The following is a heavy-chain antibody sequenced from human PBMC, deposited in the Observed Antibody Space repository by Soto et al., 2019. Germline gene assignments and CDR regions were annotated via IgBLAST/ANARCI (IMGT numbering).Heavy chain of an antibody. CDR1: GGSVSSDNYY. V-gene: IGHV4-30-4*01. D-gene: IGHD3-10*01. J-gene: IGHJ4*02. Sequence: SETLSLTCLVSGGSVSSDNYYWGWIRQSPGKGLEWIGYIYYTGSTYYNPSLKSRVTISVDTSQNQFSLELTSVTAADTAVYFCATVPPYRTSFGAFDCWGQGTLIT. CDR3: ATVPPYRTSFGAFDC. CDR2: IYYTGST.